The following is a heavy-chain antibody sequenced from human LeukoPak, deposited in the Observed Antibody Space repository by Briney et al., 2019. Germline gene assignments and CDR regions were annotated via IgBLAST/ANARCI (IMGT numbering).Heavy chain of an antibody. CDR2: ISPYNGNT. J-gene: IGHJ4*02. D-gene: IGHD3-3*01. CDR3: ARDHGGFWSGSAGF. V-gene: IGHV1-18*01. CDR1: GYPFISSG. Sequence: ASVKVSRKASGYPFISSGINWLRQAPGHGLEWMGWISPYNGNTNFAQQFQNRLTLTTDTSSRTSFMELKSLRYEDTATYYCARDHGGFWSGSAGFWGQGTLLTVSS.